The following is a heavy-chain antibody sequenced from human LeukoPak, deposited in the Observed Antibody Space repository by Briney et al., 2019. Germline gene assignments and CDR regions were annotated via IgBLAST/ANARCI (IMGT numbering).Heavy chain of an antibody. J-gene: IGHJ5*02. CDR1: GFTFSHYG. Sequence: GGSLRLSCAASGFTFSHYGMHWVRQAPGMGLEWVSVIHSGGSTYYADSVKGRFTISRDNSKNTLYLQMNSLRAEDTAVYYCARVKTIGTAKGWFDPWGQGTLVTVSS. V-gene: IGHV3-NL1*01. CDR3: ARVKTIGTAKGWFDP. CDR2: IHSGGST. D-gene: IGHD1/OR15-1a*01.